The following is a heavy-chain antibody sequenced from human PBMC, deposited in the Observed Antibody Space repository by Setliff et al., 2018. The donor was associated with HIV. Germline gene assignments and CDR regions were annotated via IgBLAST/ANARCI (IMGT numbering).Heavy chain of an antibody. CDR3: AREARDVVRGVIIADY. V-gene: IGHV1-18*01. D-gene: IGHD3-10*02. J-gene: IGHJ4*02. Sequence: ASVKVSCKASGYTFTSYGLNWVRQAPGQGLEWMGWISANNCNTNYAQKLQGRVTMTTDTSTSTAYMERESLRSDDTAVYYCAREARDVVRGVIIADYWGQGTLVTVSS. CDR2: ISANNCNT. CDR1: GYTFTSYG.